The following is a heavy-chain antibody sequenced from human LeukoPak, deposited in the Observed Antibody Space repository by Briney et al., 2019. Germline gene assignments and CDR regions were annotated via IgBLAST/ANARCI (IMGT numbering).Heavy chain of an antibody. J-gene: IGHJ6*03. Sequence: GGSLRLSCAASGFTFSSYGMHWVRQAPGKGLEWVAFIRYDGSNKYYADSVKGRFTISRGNSKNTLYLQMNSLRAEDTAVYYCAKDRGDGYTRGYYYYYMDVWGKGTTVTISS. D-gene: IGHD5-24*01. CDR3: AKDRGDGYTRGYYYYYMDV. V-gene: IGHV3-30*02. CDR1: GFTFSSYG. CDR2: IRYDGSNK.